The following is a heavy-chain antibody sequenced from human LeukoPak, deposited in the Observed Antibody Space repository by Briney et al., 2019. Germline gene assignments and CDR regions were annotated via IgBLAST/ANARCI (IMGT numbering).Heavy chain of an antibody. D-gene: IGHD1-26*01. CDR3: ARDEVVGPDNWFDP. CDR2: IYYSGST. J-gene: IGHJ5*02. V-gene: IGHV4-59*12. CDR1: GGSISSYY. Sequence: SETLSLTCTVSGGSISSYYWSWVRQPPGKGLEWIGYIYYSGSTNYNPSLKSRVTISVDTSKNQFSLKLSSVTAADTAVYYCARDEVVGPDNWFDPWGQGTLVTVSS.